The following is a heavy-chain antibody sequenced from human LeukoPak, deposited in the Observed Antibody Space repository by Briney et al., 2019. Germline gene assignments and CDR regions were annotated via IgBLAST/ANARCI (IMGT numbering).Heavy chain of an antibody. Sequence: SETLSLTCTVSGGSISSYYGSWIRQPPGKGLEWIGYIYYSGSTNYNPSLRSRVTISVDTSRNQFSLKLSSVTAADTAVYYCARGSGGSHYDYWGQGTLVTVSS. J-gene: IGHJ4*02. V-gene: IGHV4-59*01. CDR3: ARGSGGSHYDY. D-gene: IGHD1-26*01. CDR2: IYYSGST. CDR1: GGSISSYY.